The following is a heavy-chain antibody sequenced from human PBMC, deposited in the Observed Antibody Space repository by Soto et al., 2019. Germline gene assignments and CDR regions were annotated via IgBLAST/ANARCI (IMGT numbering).Heavy chain of an antibody. CDR3: TRERGYYDFWSGYSYYMDV. J-gene: IGHJ6*03. V-gene: IGHV3-49*03. Sequence: PGGSLRLSCTASGFTFGDYAMSWFRQAPGKGLEWVGFIRSKAYGGTTEYAASVKGRFTISRDDSKSIAYLQMNSLKTEDTAVYYCTRERGYYDFWSGYSYYMDVWGKGTTVTVSS. CDR1: GFTFGDYA. D-gene: IGHD3-3*01. CDR2: IRSKAYGGTT.